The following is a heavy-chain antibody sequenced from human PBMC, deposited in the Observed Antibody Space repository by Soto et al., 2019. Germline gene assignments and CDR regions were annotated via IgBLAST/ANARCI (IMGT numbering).Heavy chain of an antibody. D-gene: IGHD2-2*01. CDR1: GYTFTSYG. CDR3: ARGPPIVVVPAAIPQTYYYYYMDV. V-gene: IGHV1-18*01. J-gene: IGHJ6*03. Sequence: QVPLVQSGAEVKKPGASVKVSCKASGYTFTSYGISWVRQAPGQGLEWMGWISAYNGNTNYAQKLQGRVTMTTDTSTSTAYMELRSLSSDDTAVYYCARGPPIVVVPAAIPQTYYYYYMDVWGKGTTVTVSS. CDR2: ISAYNGNT.